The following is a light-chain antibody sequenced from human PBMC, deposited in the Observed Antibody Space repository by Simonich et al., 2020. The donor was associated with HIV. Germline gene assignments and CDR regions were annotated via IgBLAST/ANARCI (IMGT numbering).Light chain of an antibody. CDR1: QALSNS. Sequence: DILMTQSPSSMPASVGNRVTITCRANQALSNSLAWYQQKPGKAPKLLLSASSRLESGVPSRFSGSGSGTDYTLTISSLQPEDFATYYCQQYNSYSKTFGQGTKVEIK. V-gene: IGKV1-NL1*01. CDR2: ASS. J-gene: IGKJ1*01. CDR3: QQYNSYSKT.